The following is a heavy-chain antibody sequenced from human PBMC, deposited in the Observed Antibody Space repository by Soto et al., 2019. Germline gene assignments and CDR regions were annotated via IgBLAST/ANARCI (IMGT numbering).Heavy chain of an antibody. J-gene: IGHJ6*02. CDR1: GYTFTSYY. CDR3: ARVSFHYYYGMDV. V-gene: IGHV1-46*01. CDR2: INPSGGST. Sequence: ASVKVSCKASGYTFTSYYIHWVRPAPGQGLEWMGIINPSGGSTSYGQKFQGRVTMTRDTSTSTVYMELGSLRSEDTAVDYCARVSFHYYYGMDVWGQGTTVTVSS.